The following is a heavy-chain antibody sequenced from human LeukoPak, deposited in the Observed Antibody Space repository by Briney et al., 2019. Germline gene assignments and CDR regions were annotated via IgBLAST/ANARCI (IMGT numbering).Heavy chain of an antibody. V-gene: IGHV4-59*12. CDR1: GDSISSYY. CDR3: ARDLVDQGVGIDY. CDR2: IYYSGST. J-gene: IGHJ4*02. D-gene: IGHD3-16*01. Sequence: SETLSLTCTVSGDSISSYYWSWIRQPPGKGLEWIGYIYYSGSTYYNPSLKRRVTISVDTSKNQFSLKLSSVTAADTAVYYCARDLVDQGVGIDYWGQGTLVTVSS.